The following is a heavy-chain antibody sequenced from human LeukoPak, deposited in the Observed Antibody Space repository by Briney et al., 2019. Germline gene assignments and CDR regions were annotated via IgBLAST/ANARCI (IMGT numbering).Heavy chain of an antibody. CDR1: GFTVSNHY. J-gene: IGHJ4*02. Sequence: GGSLRLSCAASGFTVSNHYMTWVRQAPGKGLEWVSIIYSGGGTFYADSVQGRFIISRDNSKNTLYLQMNSLRAEDTAVYYCARAGGLRIAVAPIDCWGQGTLVTVSS. V-gene: IGHV3-53*01. CDR2: IYSGGGT. D-gene: IGHD6-19*01. CDR3: ARAGGLRIAVAPIDC.